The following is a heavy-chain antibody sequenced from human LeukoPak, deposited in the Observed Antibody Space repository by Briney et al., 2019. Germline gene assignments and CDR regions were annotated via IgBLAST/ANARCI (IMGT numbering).Heavy chain of an antibody. CDR3: ARRAGGYSHPYDY. CDR2: IYSGGTT. Sequence: GGSLRLSCAASGLTFSSYGMSWVRQAPGRGLEWVSLIYSGGTTYYADSVEGRFTISRDNSKNTLYLQMNSLRAEDTAVYYCARRAGGYSHPYDYWGQGILVTVSS. V-gene: IGHV3-53*01. D-gene: IGHD4-23*01. CDR1: GLTFSSYG. J-gene: IGHJ4*02.